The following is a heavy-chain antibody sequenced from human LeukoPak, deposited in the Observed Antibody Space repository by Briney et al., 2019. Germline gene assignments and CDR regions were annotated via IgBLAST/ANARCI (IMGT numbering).Heavy chain of an antibody. CDR2: IDYSGST. J-gene: IGHJ2*01. CDR1: GGSISTYY. CDR3: ARVGPWCFDL. Sequence: SETLSLTCSVSGGSISTYYWSWIRQPPGKGLEWIGYIDYSGSTNYNPSLKSRVTMSVDTSKNQFSLKLSSVTAADTAVYYCARVGPWCFDLCGRGTLVTVSS. V-gene: IGHV4-59*01.